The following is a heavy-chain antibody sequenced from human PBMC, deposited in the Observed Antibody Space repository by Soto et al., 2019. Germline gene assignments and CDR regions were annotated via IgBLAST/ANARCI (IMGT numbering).Heavy chain of an antibody. V-gene: IGHV3-23*01. D-gene: IGHD1-26*01. Sequence: DVQLLQSGGGLVQPGGSLTLSCAASRFIFSDYAMNWVRQAPGKGLEWVSSIGGSNTDRYYADSVKGRFIISRDNTKNTMYLQMNSLRDDDKGVYYCAKDAVSYNGKWDWFDSWGQGTLVTVSS. CDR1: RFIFSDYA. CDR3: AKDAVSYNGKWDWFDS. CDR2: IGGSNTDR. J-gene: IGHJ5*01.